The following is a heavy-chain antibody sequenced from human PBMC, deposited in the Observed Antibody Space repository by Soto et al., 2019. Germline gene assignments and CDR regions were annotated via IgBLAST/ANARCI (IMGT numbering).Heavy chain of an antibody. Sequence: EVQLLESGGGLVQPGGSLRLSCAASGFTFSNYAIAWVRQAPGKGLEWVSGISGSGGTTYYADSVKGRFTISRDNSKDTLHLQMTSLRAEDTALYYCAKTPRHWLVYFDYWGQRALVTVSS. CDR1: GFTFSNYA. D-gene: IGHD6-19*01. J-gene: IGHJ4*02. V-gene: IGHV3-23*01. CDR3: AKTPRHWLVYFDY. CDR2: ISGSGGTT.